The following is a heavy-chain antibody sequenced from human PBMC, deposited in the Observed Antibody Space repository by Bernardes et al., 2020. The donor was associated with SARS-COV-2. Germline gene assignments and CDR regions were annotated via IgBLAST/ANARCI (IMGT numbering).Heavy chain of an antibody. J-gene: IGHJ5*02. V-gene: IGHV3-7*04. CDR1: GFTLSSYW. D-gene: IGHD1-26*01. CDR3: ARGGKCPYH. CDR2: INEDGSEK. Sequence: GALRLSCAASGFTLSSYWMTWVRQAPGTGLEWVANINEDGSEKFYVDSVKGRFTISRDNARNSLYLQMNSLRAEDTAVYYCARGGKCPYHWGQGTLVTVSS.